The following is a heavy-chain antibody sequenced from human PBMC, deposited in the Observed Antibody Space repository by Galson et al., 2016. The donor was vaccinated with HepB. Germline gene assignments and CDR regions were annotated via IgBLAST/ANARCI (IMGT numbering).Heavy chain of an antibody. CDR1: DASITSYKW. Sequence: SETLSLTCAVSDASITSYKWWTWVRQPPGKGLEWIGEIYHSGSTNYNPSLESRVTISVDKSKNQFSLDLSSVTAADTAVYYCAGFDLGYCRGGCSHWGQGTLVTVSS. CDR2: IYHSGST. V-gene: IGHV4-4*02. D-gene: IGHD2-15*01. J-gene: IGHJ4*02. CDR3: AGFDLGYCRGGCSH.